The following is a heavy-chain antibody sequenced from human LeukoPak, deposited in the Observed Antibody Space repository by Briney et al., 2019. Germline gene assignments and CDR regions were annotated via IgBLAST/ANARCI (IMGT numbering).Heavy chain of an antibody. D-gene: IGHD1-26*01. J-gene: IGHJ4*02. V-gene: IGHV3-53*01. Sequence: GGSLRLSCTASGFTISDNYMSWVRQAPGKGLEWVSVMYSGGLTYYLGSVKGRFSTSRDNAKNTLFLQMNSLRVEDTAVYYCARELGSTRSFDYWGQGTLVTVSS. CDR1: GFTISDNY. CDR3: ARELGSTRSFDY. CDR2: MYSGGLT.